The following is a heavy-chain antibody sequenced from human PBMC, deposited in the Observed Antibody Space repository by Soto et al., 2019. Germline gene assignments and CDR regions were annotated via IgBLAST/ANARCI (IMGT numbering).Heavy chain of an antibody. Sequence: GASVKVSCKASGGTFSSYAISWVRQAPGQGLEWMGGIIPIFGTANYAQKFQGRVTITADESTSTAYMELSSLRSEDTAVYYCAREVAYCGGDCYSHDAFDIWGQGTMVTVSS. J-gene: IGHJ3*02. CDR2: IIPIFGTA. V-gene: IGHV1-69*13. D-gene: IGHD2-21*02. CDR1: GGTFSSYA. CDR3: AREVAYCGGDCYSHDAFDI.